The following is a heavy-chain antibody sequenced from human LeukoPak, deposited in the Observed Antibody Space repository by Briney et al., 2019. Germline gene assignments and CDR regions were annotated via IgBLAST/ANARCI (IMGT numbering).Heavy chain of an antibody. J-gene: IGHJ4*02. V-gene: IGHV3-23*01. CDR3: ARMDYYDSSGHDY. CDR1: GFTFSSYA. D-gene: IGHD3-22*01. Sequence: GGSLRLSCAASGFTFSSYAMSWVRQAPGKGLEWVSAISGSGGSTYYAESVKGRFTISRDNSKNTLYLQMNSLRAEDTAVYYCARMDYYDSSGHDYWGQGTLVTVSS. CDR2: ISGSGGST.